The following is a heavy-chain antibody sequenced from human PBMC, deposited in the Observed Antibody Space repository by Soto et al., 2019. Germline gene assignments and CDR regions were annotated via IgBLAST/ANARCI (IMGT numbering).Heavy chain of an antibody. V-gene: IGHV4-59*01. D-gene: IGHD2-15*01. CDR1: CGSISRYY. CDR3: PRERSAYIVVPVTFDV. J-gene: IGHJ3*01. CDR2: INHNGKA. Sequence: QVQLQESGPGLVKPSETLSLTCTVSCGSISRYYWSWIRQPPGQGLEWNGYINHNGKANYSPSPKGRFSRTVDTSTNELSLQLSSLTAADTAVSYCPRERSAYIVVPVTFDVWGQGITVIVSS.